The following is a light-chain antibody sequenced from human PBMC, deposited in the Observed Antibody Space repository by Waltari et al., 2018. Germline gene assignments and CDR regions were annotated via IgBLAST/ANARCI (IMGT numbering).Light chain of an antibody. Sequence: SYELTQPPSVSVSAGQTARTPCSGDEVPKQLAYWYQQKPGQAPVLVIYKDSERPSGTPERFSGSSSGTIVTLTISGVLAEDEADYYCQSADSSGINVVFGGGTKLTVL. J-gene: IGLJ2*01. CDR1: EVPKQL. CDR3: QSADSSGINVV. CDR2: KDS. V-gene: IGLV3-25*03.